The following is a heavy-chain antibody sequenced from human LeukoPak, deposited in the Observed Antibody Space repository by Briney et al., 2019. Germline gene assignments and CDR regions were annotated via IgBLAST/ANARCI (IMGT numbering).Heavy chain of an antibody. Sequence: GRSLRLSCAASGFTLDIYAMHWVRQAPGKGLEWVSGISWNSGIIDYADSVKGRFTISRDNAKNSLSLQMNSLRAEDTALYYCAKALPMAPFDYWGQGTLVTVSS. CDR3: AKALPMAPFDY. CDR1: GFTLDIYA. CDR2: ISWNSGII. V-gene: IGHV3-9*01. J-gene: IGHJ4*02. D-gene: IGHD3-10*01.